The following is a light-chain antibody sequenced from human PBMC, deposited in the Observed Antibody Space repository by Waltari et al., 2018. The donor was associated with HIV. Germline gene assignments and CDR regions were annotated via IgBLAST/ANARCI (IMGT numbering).Light chain of an antibody. CDR3: QQAKSFPHT. CDR1: QGIQTW. V-gene: IGKV1-12*01. Sequence: IQMAQSPSSVSASVGDRVTITCRASQGIQTWLAWYQQRPAKAPTLLVYAASRLQSGVPARFNGSGSGLDFTLTITDFQPDDSAIYYCQQAKSFPHTFGGGTRVEI. CDR2: AAS. J-gene: IGKJ4*01.